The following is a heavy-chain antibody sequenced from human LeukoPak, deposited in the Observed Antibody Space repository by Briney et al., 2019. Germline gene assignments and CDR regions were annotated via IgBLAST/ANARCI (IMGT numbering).Heavy chain of an antibody. D-gene: IGHD2-2*01. V-gene: IGHV3-49*04. Sequence: SLRQSCAASGFTFSSYSRNWVRQAPGKGLEWIDLIRSKAYGVTTEYGASVNSRFTISRDNSKSNTYLQMNSLKTEDTAVYYCTRSGRGIGYCSSTSCYGFDYWGQGSLVTVSS. J-gene: IGHJ4*02. CDR1: GFTFSSYS. CDR3: TRSGRGIGYCSSTSCYGFDY. CDR2: IRSKAYGVTT.